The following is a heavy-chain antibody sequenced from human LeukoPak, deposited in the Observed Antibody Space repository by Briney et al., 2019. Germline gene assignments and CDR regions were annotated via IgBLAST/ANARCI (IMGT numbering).Heavy chain of an antibody. J-gene: IGHJ4*02. V-gene: IGHV3-23*01. CDR3: AKDWGYASGTYYTY. CDR1: GFTFSSYA. Sequence: GGSLRLSCAASGFTFSSYAMSWVRHVPGKGLEWVSTINSNGGGTYYADSFNARFTFSMDTSKNTLSLQMNSLSADDTAVYYCAKDWGYASGTYYTYWGQGTLVTVSS. CDR2: INSNGGGT. D-gene: IGHD3-10*01.